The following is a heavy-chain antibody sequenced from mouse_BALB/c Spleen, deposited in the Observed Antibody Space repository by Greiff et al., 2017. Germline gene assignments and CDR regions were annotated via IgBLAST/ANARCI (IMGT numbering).Heavy chain of an antibody. D-gene: IGHD2-3*01. V-gene: IGHV5-9-4*01. J-gene: IGHJ3*01. CDR3: ARERDGSAWFAY. CDR2: ISSGGSYT. CDR1: GFTFSSYA. Sequence: EVMLVESGGGLVKPGGSLKLSCAASGFTFSSYAMSWVRQSPEKRLEWVAEISSGGSYTYYPDTVTGRFTISRDNAKNTLYLEMSSLRSEDTAMYYCARERDGSAWFAYWGQGTLVTVSA.